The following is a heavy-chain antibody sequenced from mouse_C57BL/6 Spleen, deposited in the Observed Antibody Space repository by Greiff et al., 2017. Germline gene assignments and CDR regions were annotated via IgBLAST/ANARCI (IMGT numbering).Heavy chain of an antibody. CDR1: GYTFTSYW. D-gene: IGHD1-1*01. Sequence: VQLQQPGAELVKPGASVKLSCKASGYTFTSYWMHWVKQRPGRGLEWIGRIDPNSGGTKYNEKFKSKATLTVDKPSSTAYMQLSSLTSEDSAVYYCASYYYGSSYEYYAMDYWGQGTSVTVSS. CDR3: ASYYYGSSYEYYAMDY. CDR2: IDPNSGGT. V-gene: IGHV1-72*01. J-gene: IGHJ4*01.